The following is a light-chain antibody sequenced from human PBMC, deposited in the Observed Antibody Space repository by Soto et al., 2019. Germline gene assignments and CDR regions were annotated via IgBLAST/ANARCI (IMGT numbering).Light chain of an antibody. CDR1: QSVLYSSNNKNY. J-gene: IGKJ4*01. V-gene: IGKV4-1*01. Sequence: DIVMTQSPDSLAVSLGERATINCKSSQSVLYSSNNKNYLAWYQQKPGQPPKLLIYWASTRESGVPDRFSGSGSGTDFTLTISSLQAEDVAVYYCQQYYSTPLTLGGGTKVEIK. CDR3: QQYYSTPLT. CDR2: WAS.